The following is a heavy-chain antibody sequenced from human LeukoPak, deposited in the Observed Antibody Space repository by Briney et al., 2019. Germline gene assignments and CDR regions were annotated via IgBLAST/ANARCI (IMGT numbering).Heavy chain of an antibody. CDR1: GFTFSSHW. J-gene: IGHJ6*02. D-gene: IGHD3-10*01. V-gene: IGHV3-7*01. CDR3: ARAGLLWFGQSRMDV. Sequence: GGSLRLSCAASGFTFSSHWMTWVRQAPGKGLEWVANIKEDGSKKNYVDSVKGRFTISRDNAKNSLYLQMNSLRAEDTAVYYCARAGLLWFGQSRMDVWGQGTTVTVSS. CDR2: IKEDGSKK.